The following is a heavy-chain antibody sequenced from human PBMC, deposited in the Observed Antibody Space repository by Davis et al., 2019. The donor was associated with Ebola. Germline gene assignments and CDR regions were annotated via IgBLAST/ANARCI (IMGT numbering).Heavy chain of an antibody. Sequence: GESLKISCEASGFIFSSYVMSWVRQAPGKGLEWVSTLGTSADTYYADSVKGRFTISRDNSKNTLYLQMNGLRVEDTAIYHCAKDTSNIWFDIWGQGTMVTVSS. D-gene: IGHD1-26*01. CDR2: LGTSADT. CDR3: AKDTSNIWFDI. J-gene: IGHJ3*02. V-gene: IGHV3-23*01. CDR1: GFIFSSYV.